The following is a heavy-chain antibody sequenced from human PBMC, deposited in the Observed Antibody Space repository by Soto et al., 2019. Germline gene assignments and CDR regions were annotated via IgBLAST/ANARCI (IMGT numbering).Heavy chain of an antibody. CDR2: ISVLSGYA. V-gene: IGHV1-18*01. Sequence: ASVKVSCKTSGYSFHNSGISWVRQAPGQGLEWMGWISVLSGYAHYGQKFQGRVIMTADTFTSTAYMELRGLRSDDTAMYYCSKNGTTWFASWGQGTPVTVSS. CDR1: GYSFHNSG. D-gene: IGHD1-1*01. CDR3: SKNGTTWFAS. J-gene: IGHJ5*01.